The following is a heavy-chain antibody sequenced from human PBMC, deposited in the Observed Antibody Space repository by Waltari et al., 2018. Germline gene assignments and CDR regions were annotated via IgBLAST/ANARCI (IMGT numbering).Heavy chain of an antibody. CDR1: GFRFGAYG. J-gene: IGHJ4*02. D-gene: IGHD5-18*01. CDR3: ARKGGRGYPYGPFYYDY. Sequence: EVQLVESGGGLVQPGGSLSLSCAASGFRFGAYGMHWARQPPGKGLGWVSRINIDGGYISYTDSVKGRFTISRDNAKNTVFLQLNSVRAEDTAVYYCARKGGRGYPYGPFYYDYWGQGTLVTVSS. CDR2: INIDGGYI. V-gene: IGHV3-74*01.